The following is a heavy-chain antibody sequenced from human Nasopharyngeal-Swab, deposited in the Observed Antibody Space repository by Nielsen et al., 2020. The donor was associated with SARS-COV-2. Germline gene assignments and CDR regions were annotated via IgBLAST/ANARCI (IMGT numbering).Heavy chain of an antibody. D-gene: IGHD3-3*01. Sequence: SETLSLTCTVSGGSISSSSYYWGWIRQPPGKGLEWIGSIYYSGSTYYNPSLKSRVTISVDTSKNQFSLKLSSVTAADTAVYYCARHQEFTIFGVVIRGAFDIWGQGTTVTVSS. CDR2: IYYSGST. CDR3: ARHQEFTIFGVVIRGAFDI. V-gene: IGHV4-39*01. J-gene: IGHJ3*02. CDR1: GGSISSSSYY.